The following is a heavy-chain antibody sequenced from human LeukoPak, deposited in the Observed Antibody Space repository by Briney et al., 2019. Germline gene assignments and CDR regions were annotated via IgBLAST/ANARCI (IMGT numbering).Heavy chain of an antibody. D-gene: IGHD3-10*01. CDR2: IFYSGST. CDR1: GGSVSSYY. CDR3: AGFSGTFKF. V-gene: IGHV4-59*02. J-gene: IGHJ4*02. Sequence: NPSETLSLTCTVSGGSVSSYYWSWIRQPPGKGLEWIGYIFYSGSTNYNPSLKSRVTISVDTSKNQFSLILSSVTAADTAVYYCAGFSGTFKFWGQGTLVTVSS.